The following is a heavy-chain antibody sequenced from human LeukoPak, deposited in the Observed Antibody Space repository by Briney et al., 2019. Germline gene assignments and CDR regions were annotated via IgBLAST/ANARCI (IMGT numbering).Heavy chain of an antibody. Sequence: PSETLSLTCTVSGGSISSYYWSWIRQPPGKGLERIGYIYYSGSTNYNPSLKSRVTISVDTSKNQFSLKLSSVTAADTAVYYCAKGGVYGDYVGDWFDPWGQGTLVTVSS. CDR3: AKGGVYGDYVGDWFDP. CDR2: IYYSGST. CDR1: GGSISSYY. D-gene: IGHD4-17*01. V-gene: IGHV4-59*01. J-gene: IGHJ5*02.